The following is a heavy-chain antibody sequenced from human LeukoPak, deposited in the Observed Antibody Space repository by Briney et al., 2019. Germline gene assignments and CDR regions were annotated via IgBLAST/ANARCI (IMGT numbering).Heavy chain of an antibody. D-gene: IGHD5-24*01. CDR3: ARELRDGYNEYYFDY. CDR2: IYYSGST. CDR1: GGSVSSGSYY. V-gene: IGHV4-61*01. Sequence: PSETLSLTCTVSGGSVSSGSYYWSWIRQPPGKGLEWIGYIYYSGSTNYNPSLKSRVTISVDTSKNQFSLKLSSVTAADTAVYYCARELRDGYNEYYFDYWGQGALVTVSS. J-gene: IGHJ4*02.